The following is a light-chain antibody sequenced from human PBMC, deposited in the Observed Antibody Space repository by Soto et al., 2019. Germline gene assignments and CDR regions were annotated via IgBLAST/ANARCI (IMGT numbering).Light chain of an antibody. J-gene: IGKJ4*01. V-gene: IGKV3-20*01. CDR1: ETITSSY. CDR3: QHHGYLIG. CDR2: GAS. Sequence: EIVLTQSPGTLSLSPGERATLSCRASETITSSYLAWYQQKPGQAPRLIIYGASSRAVGIPDRFSGSGSGADFTLTISRLESEDFAVYFCQHHGYLIGFGGGPKLESK.